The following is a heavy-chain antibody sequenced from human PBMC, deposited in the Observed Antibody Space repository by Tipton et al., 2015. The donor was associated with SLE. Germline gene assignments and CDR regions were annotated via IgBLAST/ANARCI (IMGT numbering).Heavy chain of an antibody. CDR3: ASGTVTSSPFDY. CDR1: GFTFSSYA. V-gene: IGHV3-23*01. CDR2: ISGSGGST. D-gene: IGHD4-17*01. Sequence: SLRLSCAASGFTFSSYAMSWVRQAPGKGLEWVSAISGSGGSTYYVDSVKGRFTISRDNSKNTLYLQMNSLRAEDTAVYYCASGTVTSSPFDYWGQGTLVTVSS. J-gene: IGHJ4*02.